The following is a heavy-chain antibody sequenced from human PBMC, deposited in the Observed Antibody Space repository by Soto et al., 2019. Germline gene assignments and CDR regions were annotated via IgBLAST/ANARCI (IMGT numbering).Heavy chain of an antibody. D-gene: IGHD1-1*01. CDR3: AKGSGGTYHYYGMDV. CDR2: INWNSGNI. CDR1: GFTFDDYA. Sequence: LRLSCAASGFTFDDYAMHWVRQAPGKGLEWVSGINWNSGNIGYADSVKGRFTISRDNAKNSLYLQVNSLRAEDTALYYCAKGSGGTYHYYGMDVWGQGTTVTVSS. J-gene: IGHJ6*02. V-gene: IGHV3-9*01.